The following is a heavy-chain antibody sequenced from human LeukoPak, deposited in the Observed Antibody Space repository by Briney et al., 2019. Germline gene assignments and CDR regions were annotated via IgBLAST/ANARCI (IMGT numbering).Heavy chain of an antibody. CDR2: ITSSSSSM. Sequence: GGSLRLSCVASGFTFSVYTMSWVRQAPGKGLEWVSSITSSSSSMYSADSVKGRLTISRDNAKNSLYLQMNSLRAEDTAVYYCARDLAWGGYWGQGTLVTVSS. D-gene: IGHD7-27*01. CDR1: GFTFSVYT. CDR3: ARDLAWGGY. V-gene: IGHV3-21*01. J-gene: IGHJ4*02.